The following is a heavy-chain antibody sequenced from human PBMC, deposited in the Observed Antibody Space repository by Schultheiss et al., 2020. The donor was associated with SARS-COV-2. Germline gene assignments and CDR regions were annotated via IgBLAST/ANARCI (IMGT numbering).Heavy chain of an antibody. J-gene: IGHJ5*02. CDR3: ARVFLAEVSSSWYGEGGNWFDP. V-gene: IGHV4-38-2*01. Sequence: SETLSLTCAVSGYSISSGYYWGWIRQPPGKGLEWIGEINHSGSTNYNPSLKSRVTISVDTSKNQLSLKLSSVTAADTAVYYCARVFLAEVSSSWYGEGGNWFDPWGQGTLVTVSS. CDR2: INHSGST. D-gene: IGHD6-13*01. CDR1: GYSISSGYY.